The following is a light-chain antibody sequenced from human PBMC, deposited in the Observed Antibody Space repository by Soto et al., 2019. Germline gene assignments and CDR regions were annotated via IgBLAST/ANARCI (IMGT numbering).Light chain of an antibody. J-gene: IGKJ2*01. CDR3: QQYSHRPPYT. V-gene: IGKV3-15*01. CDR2: GAS. Sequence: EIAMTQSPATLSVSLGERATLSCRAGQSLDYNLAWYQQKPGQAPRLLIYGASARATGVPARFSGSGSETEFTLTISSVQSEDCAVYFCQQYSHRPPYTFDQGTKVDIK. CDR1: QSLDYN.